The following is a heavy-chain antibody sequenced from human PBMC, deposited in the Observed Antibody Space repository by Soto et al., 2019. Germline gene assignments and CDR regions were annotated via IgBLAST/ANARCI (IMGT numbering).Heavy chain of an antibody. Sequence: ASVKVSCKASGYTFTGYYMHWVRQAPGQGLEWMGWINPNSGGTNYAQKFQGWVTMTRDTSISTAYMELSRLRSDDTAVYYCARGGYSSGWYFDYWGRGTLVTVSS. D-gene: IGHD6-19*01. CDR2: INPNSGGT. CDR3: ARGGYSSGWYFDY. V-gene: IGHV1-2*04. CDR1: GYTFTGYY. J-gene: IGHJ4*02.